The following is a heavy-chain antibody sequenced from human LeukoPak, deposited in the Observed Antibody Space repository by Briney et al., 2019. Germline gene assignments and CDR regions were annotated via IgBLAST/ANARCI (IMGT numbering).Heavy chain of an antibody. CDR2: ISYDGIRR. D-gene: IGHD2-15*01. Sequence: GGSLRLSCAASGFTFNIYDFYWVRQGPGKGPEWVAVISYDGIRRYYADSVKGRFTISRDNSRNTLYLQMNSLRAEDTAVYYCAKVRYCSGVNCYPDDNWGQGTLVTVSS. J-gene: IGHJ4*02. CDR3: AKVRYCSGVNCYPDDN. V-gene: IGHV3-30*18. CDR1: GFTFNIYD.